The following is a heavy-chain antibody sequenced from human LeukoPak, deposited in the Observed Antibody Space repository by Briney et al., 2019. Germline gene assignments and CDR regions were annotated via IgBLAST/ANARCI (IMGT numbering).Heavy chain of an antibody. CDR3: ARDSAMAAGVYTDV. D-gene: IGHD5-18*01. J-gene: IGHJ6*03. CDR2: IYYSGST. Sequence: KPSETLSLTCTVSGYFISSGYYWSWIRQPPGKGLEWIGYIYYSGSTNYNPSLKSRVTISVDTSKNQFSLKLSSVTAADTAVYYCARDSAMAAGVYTDVWGKGTTVTVSS. V-gene: IGHV4-61*01. CDR1: GYFISSGYY.